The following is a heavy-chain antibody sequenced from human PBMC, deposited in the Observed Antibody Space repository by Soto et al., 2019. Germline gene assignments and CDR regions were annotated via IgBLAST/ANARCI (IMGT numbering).Heavy chain of an antibody. Sequence: GGSLRLSCAASGFTFSSYSMNWVRQAPGKGLEWVSSISSSSSYIYYADSVKGRFTISRDNAKNSLYLQMNSLRAEDTAVYYCXRDPYDSSGYYYDAFDIWGRGTMVTVSS. CDR2: ISSSSSYI. V-gene: IGHV3-21*01. CDR3: XRDPYDSSGYYYDAFDI. J-gene: IGHJ3*02. CDR1: GFTFSSYS. D-gene: IGHD3-22*01.